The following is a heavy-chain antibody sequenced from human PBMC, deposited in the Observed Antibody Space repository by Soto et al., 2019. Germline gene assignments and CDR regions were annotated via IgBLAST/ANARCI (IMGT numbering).Heavy chain of an antibody. CDR1: GFSFGSSW. V-gene: IGHV3-74*01. Sequence: EVQLVESGGGLVQPGGSLRLSCAASGFSFGSSWMHWARQAPGGGLVWVSRIKPDGTYTTYADSVKGRFTISRDNAKNTLSLQMNSLTAEDTAVYYCAGGGSGYYNLWGQGTLVTVSS. D-gene: IGHD3-22*01. CDR3: AGGGSGYYNL. CDR2: IKPDGTYT. J-gene: IGHJ5*02.